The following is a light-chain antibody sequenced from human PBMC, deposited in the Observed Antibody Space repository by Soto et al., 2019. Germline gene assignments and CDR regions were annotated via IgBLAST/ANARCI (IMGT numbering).Light chain of an antibody. J-gene: IGKJ1*01. CDR1: QSVSSSY. Sequence: IVRTHSPATLSVSPGERATLSCRAVQSVSSSYLAWYQQKPGQAPRLLISAASTRATGIPDRFSGSGSGTDFTLTISRLEPEDFAVYYCQQYGSSPPWTFGQGTKVDIK. CDR2: AAS. CDR3: QQYGSSPPWT. V-gene: IGKV3-20*01.